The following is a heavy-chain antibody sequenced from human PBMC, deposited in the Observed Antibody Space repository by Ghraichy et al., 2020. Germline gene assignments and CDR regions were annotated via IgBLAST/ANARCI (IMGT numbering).Heavy chain of an antibody. CDR2: IYTSGST. J-gene: IGHJ6*02. Sequence: SETLSLTCTVSGGSISSYYWSWIRQPAGKGLEWIGRIYTSGSTNYNPSLKSRVTMSVDTSKNQFSLKLSSVTAADTAVYYCAREWGYSGSYYNEVTYYYCGIDFWGQGTTVTVSS. V-gene: IGHV4-4*07. D-gene: IGHD3-10*01. CDR1: GGSISSYY. CDR3: AREWGYSGSYYNEVTYYYCGIDF.